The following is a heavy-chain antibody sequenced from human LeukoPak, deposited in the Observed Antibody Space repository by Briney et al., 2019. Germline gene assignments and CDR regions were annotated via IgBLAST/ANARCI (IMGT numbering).Heavy chain of an antibody. CDR2: ISWNGGST. CDR1: GFTFDDYT. CDR3: ASLSTQQLAHDY. J-gene: IGHJ4*02. D-gene: IGHD6-13*01. Sequence: GGSLRLSCAASGFTFDDYTLHWVRQAPGKGLEWVSLISWNGGSTYYADSVKGRLTISRDNSKNSLYLQMNSLRAEDTAVYYCASLSTQQLAHDYWGQGTLVTVSS. V-gene: IGHV3-43*01.